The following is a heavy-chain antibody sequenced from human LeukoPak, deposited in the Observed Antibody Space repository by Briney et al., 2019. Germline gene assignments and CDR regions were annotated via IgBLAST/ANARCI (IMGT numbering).Heavy chain of an antibody. CDR2: IYPSGST. J-gene: IGHJ5*02. CDR3: ARDSTRRGWFDP. D-gene: IGHD3-10*01. CDR1: GGSISSYY. Sequence: SETLSLTCTVSGGSISSYYWSWIRQLAGKGLEWIGRIYPSGSTDYNPSLRSRVTVSVDTSENHFSLKLTSVTAADTAVYYCARDSTRRGWFDPWGQGALVTVSS. V-gene: IGHV4-4*07.